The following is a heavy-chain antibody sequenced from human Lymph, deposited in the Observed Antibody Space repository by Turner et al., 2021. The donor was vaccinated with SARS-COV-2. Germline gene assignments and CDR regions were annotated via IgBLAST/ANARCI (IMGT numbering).Heavy chain of an antibody. J-gene: IGHJ6*02. V-gene: IGHV3-53*04. D-gene: IGHD5-18*01. Sequence: VQLLTSGRGLAQPSSSLRLACPASGITVSRNYMSWVRQAPGKGLKWVSDIYSGGRSNYAVSVKGRFTITGHNYKNTLYLEMNSVGAEDTTVYYCARDRDKAGGMDVWGQGNTFTVSS. CDR3: ARDRDKAGGMDV. CDR1: GITVSRNY. CDR2: IYSGGRS.